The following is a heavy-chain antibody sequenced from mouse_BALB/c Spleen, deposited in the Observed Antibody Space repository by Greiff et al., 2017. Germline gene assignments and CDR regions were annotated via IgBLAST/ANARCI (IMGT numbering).Heavy chain of an antibody. Sequence: VQLQQSGPQLVRPGASVKISCKASGYSFTSYWMHWVKQRPGQGLEWIGMIDPSDSETRLNQKFKDKATLTVDKSSSTAYMQLSSPTSEDSAVYYCAGYYCGNRYWYFDVWGAGTTVTVSS. CDR3: AGYYCGNRYWYFDV. CDR2: IDPSDSET. D-gene: IGHD2-1*01. J-gene: IGHJ1*01. V-gene: IGHV1S126*01. CDR1: GYSFTSYW.